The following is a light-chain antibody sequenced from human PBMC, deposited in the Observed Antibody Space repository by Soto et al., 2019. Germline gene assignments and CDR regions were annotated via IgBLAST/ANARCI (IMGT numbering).Light chain of an antibody. J-gene: IGKJ1*01. CDR2: GTS. CDR3: QRFGTSPPWT. Sequence: EIVLTQSPATLSVSPGERATLSCRASQSVSSSYLAWYQQKPGQAPRLLIYGTSIRATGIPDRFSGSGSGTDFTLTITRLEPEDFAVYYCQRFGTSPPWTFGQGTKVDIK. V-gene: IGKV3-20*01. CDR1: QSVSSSY.